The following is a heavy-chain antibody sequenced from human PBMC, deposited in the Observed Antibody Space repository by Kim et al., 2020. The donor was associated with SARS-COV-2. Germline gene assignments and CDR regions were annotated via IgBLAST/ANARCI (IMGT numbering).Heavy chain of an antibody. V-gene: IGHV3-21*01. CDR2: ISSSSSYI. CDR3: ARDHRWSDIVVVPAAIGRYYYYYGMDV. Sequence: GGSLRLSCAASGFTFSSYSMNWVRQAPGKGLEWVSSISSSSSYIYYADSVKGRFTISRDNAKNSLYLQMNSLRAEDTAVYYCARDHRWSDIVVVPAAIGRYYYYYGMDVWGQGTTVTVSS. CDR1: GFTFSSYS. J-gene: IGHJ6*02. D-gene: IGHD2-2*01.